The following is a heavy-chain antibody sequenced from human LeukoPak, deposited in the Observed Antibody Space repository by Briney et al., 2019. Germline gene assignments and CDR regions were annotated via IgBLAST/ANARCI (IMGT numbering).Heavy chain of an antibody. Sequence: SETLSLTCAVYGGSFSDYYWSWIRQPPGKGLEWIGEINHSGSTNYNPSLKSRVTISVDTSKNQFSLKLSSVTAADTAVYYCARALNGLNYLTHDAFDIWGQGTMVTVSS. V-gene: IGHV4-34*01. CDR3: ARALNGLNYLTHDAFDI. J-gene: IGHJ3*02. CDR2: INHSGST. CDR1: GGSFSDYY. D-gene: IGHD4-11*01.